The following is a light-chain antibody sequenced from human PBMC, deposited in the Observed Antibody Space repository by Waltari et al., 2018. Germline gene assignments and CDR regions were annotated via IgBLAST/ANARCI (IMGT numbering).Light chain of an antibody. J-gene: IGLJ2*01. CDR3: SSYTGSSTLVV. Sequence: QSALPQPASVSGSPGQSITISCTGTSSDVGGYNYVSWYQQHPGKAPKLMIYDVSDRPSGVSSRFSGSKYGNTASLIISGLQAEDEADYYCSSYTGSSTLVVFGGGTKLTVL. CDR2: DVS. CDR1: SSDVGGYNY. V-gene: IGLV2-14*03.